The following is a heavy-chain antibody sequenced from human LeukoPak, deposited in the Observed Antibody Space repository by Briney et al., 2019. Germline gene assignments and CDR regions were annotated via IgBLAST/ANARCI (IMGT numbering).Heavy chain of an antibody. Sequence: SETLSLTCAVYGGSFSGYYWSWIRQPPGKGLEWIGEINHSGSTNYNPSLKSRVTISVDTSKNQFALKLSSVTAADTAVYYCARLPDSSSYFDYWGQGTLITVSS. J-gene: IGHJ4*02. D-gene: IGHD6-6*01. CDR2: INHSGST. CDR3: ARLPDSSSYFDY. V-gene: IGHV4-34*01. CDR1: GGSFSGYY.